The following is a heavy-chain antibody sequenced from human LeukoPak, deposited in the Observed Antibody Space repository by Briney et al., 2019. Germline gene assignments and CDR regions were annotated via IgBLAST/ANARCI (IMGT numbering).Heavy chain of an antibody. CDR3: ARQRGYGCDY. Sequence: SETLSLTCTVSGGSISSSSYYWGWIRQPPGKGLGWIGSIYYSGSTYYNPSLKSRVTISVDTSKNQFSLKLSSVTAADTAVYYCARQRGYGCDYWGQGTLVTVSS. V-gene: IGHV4-39*01. J-gene: IGHJ4*02. D-gene: IGHD5-18*01. CDR2: IYYSGST. CDR1: GGSISSSSYY.